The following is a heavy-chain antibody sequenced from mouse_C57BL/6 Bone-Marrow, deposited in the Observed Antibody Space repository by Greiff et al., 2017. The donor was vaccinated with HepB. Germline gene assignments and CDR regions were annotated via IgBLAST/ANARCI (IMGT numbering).Heavy chain of an antibody. V-gene: IGHV1-59*01. J-gene: IGHJ3*01. D-gene: IGHD1-1*01. CDR2: IDPSDSYT. CDR1: GYTFTSYW. Sequence: VQLQQPGAELVRPGTSVKLSCKASGYTFTSYWMHWVKQRPGQGLEWIGVIDPSDSYTNYNQKFKGKATLTVDTSSSTAYMQLSSLTSEDSAVYYCASGSPFAYWGQGTLVTVSA. CDR3: ASGSPFAY.